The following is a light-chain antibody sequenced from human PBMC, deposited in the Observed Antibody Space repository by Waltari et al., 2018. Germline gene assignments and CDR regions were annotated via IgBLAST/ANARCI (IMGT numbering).Light chain of an antibody. Sequence: DIQMTQSQSSLSASVGDRVTITCRASQSISDYLHWYQQKPGEAPQLLIYGASSLQRGVPSRFSGSGRGTDFTLTISSLQPEDFATYYCQQSYTTPPTFGGGTKVEIK. CDR1: QSISDY. CDR2: GAS. J-gene: IGKJ4*01. V-gene: IGKV1-39*01. CDR3: QQSYTTPPT.